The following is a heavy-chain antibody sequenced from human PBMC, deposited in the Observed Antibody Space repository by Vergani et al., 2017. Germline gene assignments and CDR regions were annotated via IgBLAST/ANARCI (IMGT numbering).Heavy chain of an antibody. J-gene: IGHJ4*02. D-gene: IGHD2-2*02. V-gene: IGHV4-34*01. CDR2: INHSGST. Sequence: QVQIQQWGAGLLKPSETLSLTCAVYGGSFSGYYWSWIRQPPGKGLEWIGEINHSGSTNYNPSLKSRVTISVDTSKNQFSLKLSSVTAADTAVYYCARGAQYCSSTSCYTSPFDYWGQGTLVTVSS. CDR3: ARGAQYCSSTSCYTSPFDY. CDR1: GGSFSGYY.